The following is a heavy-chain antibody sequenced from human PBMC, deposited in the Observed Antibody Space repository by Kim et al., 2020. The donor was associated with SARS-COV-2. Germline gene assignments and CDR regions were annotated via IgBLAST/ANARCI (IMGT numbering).Heavy chain of an antibody. CDR3: ARIRFTMVRGVDY. Sequence: YDPSLKSRVTISVDTSKNQFSLKLSSVTAADTAVYYCARIRFTMVRGVDYWGQGTLVTVSS. V-gene: IGHV4-39*01. J-gene: IGHJ4*02. D-gene: IGHD3-10*01.